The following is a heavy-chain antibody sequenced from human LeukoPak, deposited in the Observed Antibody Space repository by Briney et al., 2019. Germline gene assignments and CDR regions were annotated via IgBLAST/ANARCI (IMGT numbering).Heavy chain of an antibody. CDR2: IYTSGST. D-gene: IGHD4-23*01. V-gene: IGHV4-4*07. J-gene: IGHJ2*01. Sequence: SETLSLTCTVSGGFISSYYWSWIRQPAGKGLEWIGRIYTSGSTNYNPSLKSRVTMSVDTSKNQFSLKLSSVTAADTAVYYCARETRNYGGNSYWYFDLWGRGTLVTVSS. CDR1: GGFISSYY. CDR3: ARETRNYGGNSYWYFDL.